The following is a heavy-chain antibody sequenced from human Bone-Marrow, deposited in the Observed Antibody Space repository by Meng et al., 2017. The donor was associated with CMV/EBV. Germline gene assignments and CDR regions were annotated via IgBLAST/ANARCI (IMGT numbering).Heavy chain of an antibody. CDR1: GGSISSSSYY. D-gene: IGHD2-15*01. V-gene: IGHV4-39*07. CDR3: ASFCMWGSGYYYYGMDV. J-gene: IGHJ6*02. Sequence: SEIRSFTCTVSGGSISSSSYYWGWIRQPPGKGLEWIGSIYYSGSTYYNPSLKSRVTISVDTSKNQFSVKLSSVTAADTAVYYCASFCMWGSGYYYYGMDVWGQGTTVTVSS. CDR2: IYYSGST.